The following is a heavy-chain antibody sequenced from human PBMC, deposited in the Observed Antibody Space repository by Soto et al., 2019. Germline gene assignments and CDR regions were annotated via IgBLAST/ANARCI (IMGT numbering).Heavy chain of an antibody. CDR2: IIPIFGTA. CDR3: ARLYNWNYWRFDY. Sequence: QVQLVQSGAEVKKPGSSVKVSCKASGGTFSSYGISWVRQAPGQGLEWMGGIIPIFGTANYAQKYQGRVTITADGFTSTAYMELSSLRSEDTAVYYCARLYNWNYWRFDYWGQGTLVTVSS. CDR1: GGTFSSYG. V-gene: IGHV1-69*01. D-gene: IGHD1-7*01. J-gene: IGHJ4*02.